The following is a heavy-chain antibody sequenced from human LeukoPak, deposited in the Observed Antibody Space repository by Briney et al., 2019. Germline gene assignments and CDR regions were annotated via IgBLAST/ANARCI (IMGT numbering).Heavy chain of an antibody. V-gene: IGHV1-3*04. CDR2: VNTGNGNT. CDR1: GYNFLNYA. J-gene: IGHJ3*02. D-gene: IGHD6-25*01. Sequence: ASVKVSCKASGYNFLNYAIHWVRQAPGQRLEWMGWVNTGNGNTKYSEKFQGRVTITRDTSATTAYMELRSLRGEDTAVYYCARGNSAYDFAFDIWGQGTMVMVSS. CDR3: ARGNSAYDFAFDI.